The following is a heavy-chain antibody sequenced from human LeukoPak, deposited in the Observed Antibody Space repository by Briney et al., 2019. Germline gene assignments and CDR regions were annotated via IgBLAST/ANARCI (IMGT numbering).Heavy chain of an antibody. CDR1: GFTFSNYW. V-gene: IGHV3-7*01. Sequence: GGSLRLSCAASGFTFSNYWLSWVRQAPGKGLEWVANIKQDGSDQYYVDSVKGRFTISRDNAKNSLYLQMNSLRAEDTAVYYCARDDRSHAFDIWGQGTMVTVSS. CDR2: IKQDGSDQ. D-gene: IGHD1-14*01. J-gene: IGHJ3*02. CDR3: ARDDRSHAFDI.